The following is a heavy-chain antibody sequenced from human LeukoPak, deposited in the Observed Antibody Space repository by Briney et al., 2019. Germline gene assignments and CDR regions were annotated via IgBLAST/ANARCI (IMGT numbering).Heavy chain of an antibody. J-gene: IGHJ4*02. CDR2: ISGRGGST. V-gene: IGHV3-23*01. CDR1: GFTFSSYA. CDR3: AKWGSYYYDSSGYPGPYYFDY. D-gene: IGHD3-22*01. Sequence: GGSLRLSCAASGFTFSSYAMSWVRQAPGKGLKWVSAISGRGGSTYYADSVKGRFTISRDNSKNTLYLQMNSLRAEDTAVYYCAKWGSYYYDSSGYPGPYYFDYWGQGTLVTVSS.